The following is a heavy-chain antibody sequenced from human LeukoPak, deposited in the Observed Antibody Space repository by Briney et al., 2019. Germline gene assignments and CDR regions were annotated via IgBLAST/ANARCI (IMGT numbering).Heavy chain of an antibody. Sequence: GGSLRLSCAASGFTFSSYSMNWVRQAPGKRLEWVSYISSSSSTIYYADSVKGRFTISRDNAKNSLYLQMNSLRTEDTAVYYCARRRIGGYAFDIWGQGTMVTVSS. V-gene: IGHV3-48*04. CDR1: GFTFSSYS. J-gene: IGHJ3*02. CDR2: ISSSSSTI. CDR3: ARRRIGGYAFDI. D-gene: IGHD2-15*01.